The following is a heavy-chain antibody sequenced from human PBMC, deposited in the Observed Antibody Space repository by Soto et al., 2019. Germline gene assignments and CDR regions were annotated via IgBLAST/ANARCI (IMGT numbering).Heavy chain of an antibody. CDR1: GYSFTSYW. D-gene: IGHD1-1*01. CDR2: IYPGDSDT. V-gene: IGHV5-51*03. J-gene: IGHJ6*02. Sequence: GESLNISCKGSGYSFTSYWIGWVRQMPGKGLEWMGIIYPGDSDTRYSPSFQGQVTISADKSISTAYLQWSSLKASDTAMYYCAPPLSAYKYGMDVWGQGSTVTVSS. CDR3: APPLSAYKYGMDV.